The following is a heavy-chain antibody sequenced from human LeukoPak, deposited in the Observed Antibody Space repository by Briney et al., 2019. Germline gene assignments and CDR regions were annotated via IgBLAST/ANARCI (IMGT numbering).Heavy chain of an antibody. CDR3: ARRYDFWSGYPIYYYYYMDV. Sequence: ASVKVSCKASGYTFTSYGISWVRQAPGQGLEWMGWTSAYNGNTNYAQKLQGRVTMTTDTSTSTAHMELRSLRSDGTAVYYCARRYDFWSGYPIYYYYYMDVWGKGTTVTVSS. J-gene: IGHJ6*03. CDR1: GYTFTSYG. V-gene: IGHV1-18*01. CDR2: TSAYNGNT. D-gene: IGHD3-3*01.